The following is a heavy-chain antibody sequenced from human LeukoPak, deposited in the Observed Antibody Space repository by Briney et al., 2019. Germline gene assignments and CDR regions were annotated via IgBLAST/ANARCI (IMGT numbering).Heavy chain of an antibody. CDR3: ARDPGVVVTAYVDY. V-gene: IGHV1-18*01. Sequence: GASVKVSCKASGYTFTSYAMHWVRQAPGQGLEWMGWISAYNGNTNYAQKLQGRVTMTTDTSTSTAYMELRGLRSDDTAVYYCARDPGVVVTAYVDYWGQGTLVTVSS. CDR2: ISAYNGNT. D-gene: IGHD2-21*02. CDR1: GYTFTSYA. J-gene: IGHJ4*02.